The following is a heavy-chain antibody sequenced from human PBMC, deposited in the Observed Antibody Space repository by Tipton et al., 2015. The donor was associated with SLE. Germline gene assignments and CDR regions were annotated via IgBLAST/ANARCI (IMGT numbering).Heavy chain of an antibody. V-gene: IGHV1-8*01. CDR3: AVAAGPFDH. D-gene: IGHD6-13*01. CDR2: MNPNSGNI. J-gene: IGHJ4*02. CDR1: GYTFASYD. Sequence: QSGAEVKKPGASVKVSCKASGYTFASYDINWVRQATGQGLEWMGWMNPNSGNIGFARKFQGRVTMTRNTSISTAYMELSTLRSDDTAVYYCAVAAGPFDHWGQGTLVSVSS.